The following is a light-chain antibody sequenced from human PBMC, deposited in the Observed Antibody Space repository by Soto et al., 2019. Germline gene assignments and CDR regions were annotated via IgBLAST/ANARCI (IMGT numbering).Light chain of an antibody. CDR2: GAS. CDR3: QQYGRT. Sequence: EIVLTQSPGTLSLSPGERATLSYRASQSVSSDYLAWYQQKVGQAPRLLIYGASSRATGTPDRFSGSGSGTDFTLTISRLEPEDFAVYYCQQYGRTFGGGTKVEIK. J-gene: IGKJ4*01. V-gene: IGKV3-20*01. CDR1: QSVSSDY.